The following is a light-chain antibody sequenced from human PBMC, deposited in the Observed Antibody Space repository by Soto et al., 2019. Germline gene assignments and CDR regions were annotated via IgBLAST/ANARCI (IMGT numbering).Light chain of an antibody. CDR2: TNN. CDR3: ATWDDSRKGV. CDR1: TSHIESHS. V-gene: IGLV1-44*01. Sequence: QSALTQPPSASGTPGQRIIISCSGSTSHIESHSVNWFQQVPGTAPRLLIITNNQRPSGVPDRFSGSKSGASASLAISGLQSEDEATYYCATWDDSRKGVFGTGTRSPS. J-gene: IGLJ1*01.